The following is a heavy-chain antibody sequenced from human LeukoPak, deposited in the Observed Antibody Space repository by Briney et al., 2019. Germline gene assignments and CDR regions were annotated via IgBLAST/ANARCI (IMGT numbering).Heavy chain of an antibody. V-gene: IGHV3-53*01. CDR2: IYSGGTT. J-gene: IGHJ5*02. D-gene: IGHD3-9*01. CDR3: ARVQSSTPTYRHYDILTGYHP. CDR1: GFTFSSNY. Sequence: PGGSLRLSCAASGFTFSSNYMTWVRQAPGKGPEWVSIIYSGGTTYYADSVKGRFTISRDSSKNTLYLQMSSLRAEDTAVYYSARVQSSTPTYRHYDILTGYHPWGQGTLVSVSS.